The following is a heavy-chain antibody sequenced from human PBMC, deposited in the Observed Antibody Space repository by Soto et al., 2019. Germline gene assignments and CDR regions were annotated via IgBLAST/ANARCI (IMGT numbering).Heavy chain of an antibody. Sequence: GGSLRLSCAASGFTFSSYWMHWVRQAPGKGLVWVSRINSDGSSTSYADSVKGRFTISRDNAKNTLYLQMNSLRAEDTAVYYCARVGHYYDSSGYDYVPPFMDVCAQRATLPVSS. CDR2: INSDGSST. CDR1: GFTFSSYW. CDR3: ARVGHYYDSSGYDYVPPFMDV. D-gene: IGHD3-22*01. J-gene: IGHJ6*02. V-gene: IGHV3-74*01.